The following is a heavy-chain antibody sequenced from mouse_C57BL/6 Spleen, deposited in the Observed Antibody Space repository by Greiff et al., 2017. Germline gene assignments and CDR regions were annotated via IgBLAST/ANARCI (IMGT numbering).Heavy chain of an antibody. J-gene: IGHJ3*01. CDR2: IWGGGST. Sequence: QVQLKESGPGLVAPSQSLSITCTVSGFSLTSYGVDWVRQPPGKGLEWPGVIWGGGSTNYNSALMSRLSISKDNSKSQVFLKMNSLQTDDTAMYYCAKHEGGTFAYWGQGTLVTVSA. V-gene: IGHV2-9*01. D-gene: IGHD3-3*01. CDR1: GFSLTSYG. CDR3: AKHEGGTFAY.